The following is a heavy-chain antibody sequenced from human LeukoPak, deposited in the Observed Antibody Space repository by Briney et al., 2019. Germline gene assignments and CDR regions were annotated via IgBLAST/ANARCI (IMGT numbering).Heavy chain of an antibody. CDR1: GFTFSDYY. CDR2: ICSSCSYT. Sequence: PGGPLRLSCAASGFTFSDYYMSWLRQAPGKGLEWVSYICSSCSYTNYADSVKGRLTISRDNAKNSLYLQMNSLRAEDTAVYYCARVVNYYDSSGYYYEIGRFDPWGQGTLVTVSS. D-gene: IGHD3-22*01. CDR3: ARVVNYYDSSGYYYEIGRFDP. J-gene: IGHJ5*02. V-gene: IGHV3-11*05.